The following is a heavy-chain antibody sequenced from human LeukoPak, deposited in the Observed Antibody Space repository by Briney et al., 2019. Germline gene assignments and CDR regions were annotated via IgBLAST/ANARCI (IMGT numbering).Heavy chain of an antibody. CDR1: GGSFSGYY. CDR2: INHSGST. D-gene: IGHD3-9*01. J-gene: IGHJ4*02. CDR3: ARGVSSYDILTSYQFDY. Sequence: SETLSLTCAVYGGSFSGYYWSWIRQPPGKGLEWIGEINHSGSTNYNPSLKSRVTISVDTSKNQFSLKLSSVTAADTAVYYCARGVSSYDILTSYQFDYWGQGTLVTVSS. V-gene: IGHV4-34*01.